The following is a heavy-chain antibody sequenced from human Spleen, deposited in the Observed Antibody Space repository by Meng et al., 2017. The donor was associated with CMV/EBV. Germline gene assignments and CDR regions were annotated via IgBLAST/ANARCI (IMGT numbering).Heavy chain of an antibody. CDR1: GGAFSGYY. Sequence: CAVYGGAFSGYYWSWIRQPPGKGLEWIGEINHSGSTNYNPSLKSRVTISVDTSKNQFSLKLSSVTAADTAVYYCARGALLGGDFDYWGQGTLVTVSS. D-gene: IGHD2-15*01. J-gene: IGHJ4*02. CDR3: ARGALLGGDFDY. CDR2: INHSGST. V-gene: IGHV4-34*01.